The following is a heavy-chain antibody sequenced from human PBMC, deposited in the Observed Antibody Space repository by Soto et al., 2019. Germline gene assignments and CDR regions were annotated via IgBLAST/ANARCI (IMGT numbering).Heavy chain of an antibody. D-gene: IGHD6-6*01. CDR2: ISTSGRTT. J-gene: IGHJ6*02. CDR3: ARDYEDSRSFFHYSYGMDV. CDR1: GFTFSSYE. V-gene: IGHV3-48*03. Sequence: EVQLVESGGGLVQPGGSLRLSCTASGFTFSSYELNWVRQAPGKGLEWVSYISTSGRTTYYADSVKGRFTISRDNAQNSLYLQMNSLRAEDTAVYYCARDYEDSRSFFHYSYGMDVWGQGTTVTVSS.